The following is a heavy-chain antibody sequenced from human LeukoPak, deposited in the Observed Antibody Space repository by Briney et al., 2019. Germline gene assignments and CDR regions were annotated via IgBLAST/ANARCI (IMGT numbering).Heavy chain of an antibody. CDR1: GGSFSGYY. J-gene: IGHJ6*03. Sequence: SGTLSLTCAVYGGSFSGYYWSWIRQPPGKGLEWIGEINHSGSTNYNPSLKSRVTISVDTSKNQFSLKLSSVTAADTAVYYCARAGTTVTTYYYYYYMDVWGKGTTVTVSS. CDR2: INHSGST. CDR3: ARAGTTVTTYYYYYYMDV. D-gene: IGHD4-17*01. V-gene: IGHV4-34*01.